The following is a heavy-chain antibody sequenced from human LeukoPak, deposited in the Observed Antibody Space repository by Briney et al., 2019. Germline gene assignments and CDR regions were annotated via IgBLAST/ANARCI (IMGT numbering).Heavy chain of an antibody. D-gene: IGHD3-3*01. CDR2: IYSGGST. Sequence: PGGSLRLSRAASGFTVSSNYMSWVRQAPGKGLEWVSVIYSGGSTYYADSVKGRFTISRDNSKNTLYLQMNSLRAEDTAVYYCASAYYDFWSGYPFDYWGQGTLVTVSS. CDR1: GFTVSSNY. CDR3: ASAYYDFWSGYPFDY. V-gene: IGHV3-53*01. J-gene: IGHJ4*02.